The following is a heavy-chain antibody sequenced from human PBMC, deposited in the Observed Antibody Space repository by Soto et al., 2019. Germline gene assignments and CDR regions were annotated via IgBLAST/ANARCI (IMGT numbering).Heavy chain of an antibody. J-gene: IGHJ4*02. CDR3: ARDLDGSGSYYTDY. CDR2: ISPYKGNT. V-gene: IGHV1-18*01. CDR1: GYTFANYG. Sequence: ASVKVSCKASGYTFANYGISWVRQAPGQGLEWMGWISPYKGNTYYAQNLQGRVTMTTDTSTSTAYMELRSLRSDDTAVYYCARDLDGSGSYYTDYWGQGTLVTVSS. D-gene: IGHD3-10*01.